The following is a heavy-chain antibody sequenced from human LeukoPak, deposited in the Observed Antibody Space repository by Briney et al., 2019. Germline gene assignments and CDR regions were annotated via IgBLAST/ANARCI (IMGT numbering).Heavy chain of an antibody. CDR1: GYTFTGYY. CDR2: INPNSGGT. V-gene: IGHV1-2*06. J-gene: IGHJ4*02. CDR3: ASMSGYYPSYYFDY. D-gene: IGHD3-3*01. Sequence: GASVNVSCKASGYTFTGYYIHWVRQAPGQGLEWMGRINPNSGGTNYAQKFQGRVTVTGDTSISTAYMEVRSLRSDDTAVYYCASMSGYYPSYYFDYWGQGTLVTVSS.